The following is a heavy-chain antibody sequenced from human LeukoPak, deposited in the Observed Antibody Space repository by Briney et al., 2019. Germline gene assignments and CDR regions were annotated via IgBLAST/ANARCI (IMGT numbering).Heavy chain of an antibody. Sequence: ASVKVPCKAVGDTFTGYLMHWVRQAPGQGLEWMGWINLYSGGTNSAQKFQGRVTMTSDTSISTAYVELSRLRSDDTAVYYCARSGSYPDRYYGMDVWGQETTVTVSS. CDR3: ARSGSYPDRYYGMDV. V-gene: IGHV1-2*02. D-gene: IGHD1-26*01. CDR2: INLYSGGT. CDR1: GDTFTGYL. J-gene: IGHJ6*02.